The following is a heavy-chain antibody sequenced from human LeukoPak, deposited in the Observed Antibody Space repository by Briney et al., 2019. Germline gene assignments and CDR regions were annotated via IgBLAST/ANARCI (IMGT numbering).Heavy chain of an antibody. V-gene: IGHV4-59*01. D-gene: IGHD4-11*01. Sequence: PSETLSLTCTVSGGSISSYYWSWIRQPPGKGLEWIGYIYYSGSTNYNPSLKSRVTISVDTSKNQFSLKLSSVTAADTAVYYCASGGNYGLFDYWGQGTLVTVSS. CDR3: ASGGNYGLFDY. CDR2: IYYSGST. CDR1: GGSISSYY. J-gene: IGHJ4*02.